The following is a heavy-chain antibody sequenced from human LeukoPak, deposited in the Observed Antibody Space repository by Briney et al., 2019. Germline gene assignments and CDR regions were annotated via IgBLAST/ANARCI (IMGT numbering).Heavy chain of an antibody. Sequence: SETLSLTCTVSGGSVSSGSYYWSWIRQPPGKGLEWIGYIYYSGSTNYNPSLKSRVTISVDTSKNQFSLKLSSVTAADTAVYYCARELFTYENGDWFDPWGQGTLVTVSS. CDR2: IYYSGST. J-gene: IGHJ5*02. CDR1: GGSVSSGSYY. D-gene: IGHD3-3*01. V-gene: IGHV4-61*01. CDR3: ARELFTYENGDWFDP.